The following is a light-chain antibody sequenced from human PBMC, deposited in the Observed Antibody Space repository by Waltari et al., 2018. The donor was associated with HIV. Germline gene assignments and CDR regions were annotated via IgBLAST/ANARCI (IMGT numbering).Light chain of an antibody. CDR2: LGS. Sequence: DIVMTQSPLSLPVSPGETASISCMSDQSRLKTNRYNYLDWYVQRPGRSPQLSVYLGSNRASGVPDRFSGSGSGTNFTLTISRVETGDVGVYFCMQVVQTPPTFGQGTTLEI. V-gene: IGKV2-28*01. CDR1: QSRLKTNRYNY. J-gene: IGKJ2*01. CDR3: MQVVQTPPT.